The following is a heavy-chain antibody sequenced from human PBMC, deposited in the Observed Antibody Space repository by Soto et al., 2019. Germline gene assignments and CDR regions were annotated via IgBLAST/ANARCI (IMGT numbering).Heavy chain of an antibody. CDR1: GFTFSSYA. Sequence: PGGSLRLSCAASGFTFSSYAMHWVRQAPGKGLEWVAVISYDGSNKYYADSVKGRFTISRDNSKNTVYLQMNSLRVEDTAVHYCARELEAWFDPWGQGTLVTVSS. V-gene: IGHV3-30-3*01. J-gene: IGHJ5*02. CDR2: ISYDGSNK. CDR3: ARELEAWFDP.